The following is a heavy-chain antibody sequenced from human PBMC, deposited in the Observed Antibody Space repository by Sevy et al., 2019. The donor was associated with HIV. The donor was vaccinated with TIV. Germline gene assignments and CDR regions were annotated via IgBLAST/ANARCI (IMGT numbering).Heavy chain of an antibody. D-gene: IGHD1-26*01. CDR2: ITPANGKK. CDR3: ARGEVVGASGFDY. CDR1: GYTFTSYA. V-gene: IGHV1-3*01. J-gene: IGHJ4*02. Sequence: ASVKVSCKASGYTFTSYAMHWVRQAPGQSLGWMGWITPANGKKKYSKKFQGRVTITRDKSASTAYMELSSLRSEDTAVYYCARGEVVGASGFDYWGQGTLVTVSS.